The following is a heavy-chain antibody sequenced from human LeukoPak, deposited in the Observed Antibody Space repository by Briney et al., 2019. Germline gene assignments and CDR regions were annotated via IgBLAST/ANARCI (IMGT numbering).Heavy chain of an antibody. CDR2: ISGSGGST. V-gene: IGHV3-23*01. CDR1: GFTFSSYA. J-gene: IGHJ4*02. CDR3: AKVGLTGVWLGGVIVIPPEFDY. D-gene: IGHD3-16*02. Sequence: GGSLRLSCAASGFTFSSYAMSWVRQAPGKGLEWVSAISGSGGSTYYADSVKGRFTISRDNSKNTLYLQMNSLRAEDTAVYYCAKVGLTGVWLGGVIVIPPEFDYWGQGTLVTVSS.